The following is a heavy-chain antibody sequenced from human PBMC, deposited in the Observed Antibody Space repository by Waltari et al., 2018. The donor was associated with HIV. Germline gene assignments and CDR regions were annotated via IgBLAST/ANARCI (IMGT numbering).Heavy chain of an antibody. CDR1: GFSLSTNS. J-gene: IGHJ3*02. Sequence: EVQLVESGGGLVQPGGSRRLSCAASGFSLSTNSMSWVRQAPGKGLEWVSYISTSSSTIYYADSVKGRFTISRDNAKSSLYLQMNSLRAEDTAVYYCARDRNSRGAFEIWGQGTMVTVSS. V-gene: IGHV3-48*01. D-gene: IGHD5-18*01. CDR2: ISTSSSTI. CDR3: ARDRNSRGAFEI.